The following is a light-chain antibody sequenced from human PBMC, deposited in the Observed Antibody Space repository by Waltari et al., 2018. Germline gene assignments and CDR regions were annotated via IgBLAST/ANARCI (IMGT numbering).Light chain of an antibody. CDR2: SNN. V-gene: IGLV1-44*01. CDR3: AAWDDSLNGVV. Sequence: QSVLTQPPSASGTPGQRVTISCSGSRSNIGSNPVNWYQQLPGTAPKLLLYSNNQRPSGVPDRFSGSKSGTSASLAISGLQSEDEADYYCAAWDDSLNGVVFGGGTKLTVL. J-gene: IGLJ2*01. CDR1: RSNIGSNP.